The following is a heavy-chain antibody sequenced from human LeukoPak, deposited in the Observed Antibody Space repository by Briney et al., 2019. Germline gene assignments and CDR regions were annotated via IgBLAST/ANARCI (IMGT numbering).Heavy chain of an antibody. CDR3: VKGINSQDYFSRGD. CDR1: GFTFSSYS. CDR2: IRNTGDNT. J-gene: IGHJ4*02. Sequence: PGGSLRLSCAASGFTFSSYSMSWVRQAPGKGLEWVSAIRNTGDNTYYTDSVKGRFTISRDNSKNTLYLHMNSLRADDTAVYYCVKGINSQDYFSRGDWGQGTLVTVSS. V-gene: IGHV3-23*01. D-gene: IGHD2/OR15-2a*01.